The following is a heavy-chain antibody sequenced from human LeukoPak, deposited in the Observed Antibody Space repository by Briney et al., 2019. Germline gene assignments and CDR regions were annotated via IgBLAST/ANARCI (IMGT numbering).Heavy chain of an antibody. CDR3: ARIGELDDYGLEYYFDY. J-gene: IGHJ4*02. CDR1: GGSISSSYY. V-gene: IGHV4-39*07. D-gene: IGHD4-17*01. Sequence: SETLSLTCTVSGGSISSSYYWGWIRQPPGKELAWIGSIYYSGSTYYNPSLKSRVTISVDTSKNQFSLKLSSVTAADTAVYYCARIGELDDYGLEYYFDYWGQGTLVTVSS. CDR2: IYYSGST.